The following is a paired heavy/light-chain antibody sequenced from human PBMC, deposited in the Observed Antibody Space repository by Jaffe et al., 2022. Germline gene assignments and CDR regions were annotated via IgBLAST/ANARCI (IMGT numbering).Light chain of an antibody. CDR2: AAS. J-gene: IGKJ4*01. Sequence: DIQMTQSPSSLSASVGDRVTITCRASQGISSSLAWYQQKPGKAPKLLLSAASRLESGVPSRFSGSGSGTDYTLTISSLQPEDFATYYCQQYYSTPLTFGGGTKVEIK. V-gene: IGKV1-NL1*01. CDR3: QQYYSTPLT. CDR1: QGISSS.
Heavy chain of an antibody. Sequence: EVQLVESGGGLVQPGGSLKLSCAASGFTFSGSAMHWVRQASGKGLEWVGRIKSKTDNYATAYAASVKGRFTISRDDSKNTAYLQMNSLKTEDTAVYFCTRHTAYCGGDCDYWGQGTLVTVSS. CDR3: TRHTAYCGGDCDY. J-gene: IGHJ4*02. CDR2: IKSKTDNYAT. CDR1: GFTFSGSA. V-gene: IGHV3-73*02. D-gene: IGHD2-21*01.